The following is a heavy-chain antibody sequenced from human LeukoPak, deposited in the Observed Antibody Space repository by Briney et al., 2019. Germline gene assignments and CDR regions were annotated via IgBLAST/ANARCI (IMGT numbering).Heavy chain of an antibody. D-gene: IGHD2-2*01. Sequence: GGSLRLSCAASGFTFSGSAMHWVRQASGKGLEWVSAISGSGGSTYYADSVKGRFTISRDNSKNTLYLQMNSLRAEDTAVYYCAKDRSYCSSTSCSHFDYWGQGTLVTVSS. J-gene: IGHJ4*02. CDR1: GFTFSGSA. CDR2: ISGSGGST. V-gene: IGHV3-23*01. CDR3: AKDRSYCSSTSCSHFDY.